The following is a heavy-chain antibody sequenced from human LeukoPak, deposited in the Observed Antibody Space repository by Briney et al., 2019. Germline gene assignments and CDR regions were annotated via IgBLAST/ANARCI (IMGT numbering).Heavy chain of an antibody. CDR2: TYYRSKWYY. CDR3: ARDPVGGSTIFDY. J-gene: IGHJ4*02. D-gene: IGHD1-26*01. Sequence: SQTLSLTCAISGDSVSSNSAAWNWIRQSPSRGLEWLGRTYYRSKWYYDYAVAVKSRISINPDTSKNQFSLQLSSVTPEATAVYYCARDPVGGSTIFDYWGQGTLVTVCS. CDR1: GDSVSSNSAA. V-gene: IGHV6-1*01.